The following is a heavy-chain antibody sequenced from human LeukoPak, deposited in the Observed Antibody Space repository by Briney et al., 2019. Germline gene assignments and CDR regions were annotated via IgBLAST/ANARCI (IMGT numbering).Heavy chain of an antibody. CDR2: IGTSAGNT. D-gene: IGHD6-13*01. CDR3: AKAVKSSWYYNWFDP. V-gene: IGHV3-23*01. J-gene: IGHJ5*02. Sequence: PGGSLRLSCAASGFTFSSSAMSWVRQPPGKGLEWVSTIGTSAGNTYYADSVKGRFTISRDNSKNTLYLQMNSLRAEDTAVYYCAKAVKSSWYYNWFDPWGQGTLVTVSS. CDR1: GFTFSSSA.